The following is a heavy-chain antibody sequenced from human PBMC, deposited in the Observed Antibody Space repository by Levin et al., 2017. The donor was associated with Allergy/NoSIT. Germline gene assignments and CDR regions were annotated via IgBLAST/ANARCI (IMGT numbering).Heavy chain of an antibody. CDR3: ARDLSTSRGVGYGSATSGMDV. J-gene: IGHJ6*02. D-gene: IGHD3-10*01. CDR2: ISTGSDYI. Sequence: ETLSLTCGASGFTFSSSSMNWVRQAPGKGLEWVSSISTGSDYIHYADSVKGRFTISRDNAKNSLYLQMNSLRAEDTAVYYCARDLSTSRGVGYGSATSGMDVWGQGTTVTVSS. V-gene: IGHV3-21*01. CDR1: GFTFSSSS.